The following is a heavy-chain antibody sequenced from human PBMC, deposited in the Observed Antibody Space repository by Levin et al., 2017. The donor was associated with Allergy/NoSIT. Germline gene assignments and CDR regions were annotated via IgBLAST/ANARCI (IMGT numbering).Heavy chain of an antibody. D-gene: IGHD3-16*01. V-gene: IGHV3-30*03. CDR3: AAKGDFDY. J-gene: IGHJ4*02. CDR2: IVSDGSHK. Sequence: SCEVSGFTFSSYGMQWVRQAPGEGLEWVAIIVSDGSHKYYGDSVKGRFTISRDNSKNTLFLQMDSLRPEDTAVYYCAAKGDFDYWGQGTPVTVSS. CDR1: GFTFSSYG.